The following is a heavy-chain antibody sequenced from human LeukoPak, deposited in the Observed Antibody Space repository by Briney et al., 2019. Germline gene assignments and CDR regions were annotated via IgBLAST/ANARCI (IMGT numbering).Heavy chain of an antibody. V-gene: IGHV4-59*08. D-gene: IGHD5-12*01. CDR1: GGSISSYY. J-gene: IGHJ4*02. CDR3: ARKGSGYSGYEHYFDY. CDR2: IYYSGST. Sequence: SETLSLTCTVSGGSISSYYWSWIRQPPGKGLEWIGYIYYSGSTNYNPSLKSRVTISVDTSKNQFSLKLSSVTAADTAVYYCARKGSGYSGYEHYFDYWGQGTLVTVSS.